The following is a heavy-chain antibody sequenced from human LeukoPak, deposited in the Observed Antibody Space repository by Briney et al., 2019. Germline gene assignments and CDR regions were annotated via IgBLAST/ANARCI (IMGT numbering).Heavy chain of an antibody. Sequence: GGSLRLSCAAFGFTLSSYWMSWVRQAPGKGLEWVANIKQDGSEKYYVDSVKGRFTISRDNAKNSLYLQMNSLRAEDTAVYYCARVSGGYYYYGMDVWGQGTTVTVSS. CDR3: ARVSGGYYYYGMDV. V-gene: IGHV3-7*05. CDR1: GFTLSSYW. J-gene: IGHJ6*02. CDR2: IKQDGSEK. D-gene: IGHD4-23*01.